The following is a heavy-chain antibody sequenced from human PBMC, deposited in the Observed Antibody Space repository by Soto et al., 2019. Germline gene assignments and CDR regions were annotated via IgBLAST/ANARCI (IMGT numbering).Heavy chain of an antibody. CDR3: ARGYLGNDWYYYFDN. CDR1: SGSISGYY. D-gene: IGHD2-21*01. Sequence: QVQLQESGPGLVKPSETLSLTWTVSSGSISGYYWGWIRQPPGEGLEWIGYIHYSGNPHYNPSLKSRVAISVDTSRSQFSLRLSSVTAADTAVYYCARGYLGNDWYYYFDNWGQGALVTVSS. V-gene: IGHV4-59*01. J-gene: IGHJ4*02. CDR2: IHYSGNP.